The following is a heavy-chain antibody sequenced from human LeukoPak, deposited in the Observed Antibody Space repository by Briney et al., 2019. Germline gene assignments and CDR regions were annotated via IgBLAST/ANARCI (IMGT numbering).Heavy chain of an antibody. D-gene: IGHD2-21*02. J-gene: IGHJ4*02. V-gene: IGHV3-66*01. CDR1: GFSVSNYY. CDR2: MYTGGGR. CDR3: TRGQSYCGADCYSD. Sequence: GGSLRLSCAASGFSVSNYYMSWVRQPLGKGLEWVSVMYTGGGRYYGDSVKGRFTISRDNSKNTVFLQMNSLRVEDTALYYCTRGQSYCGADCYSDWGQGTLVTVSS.